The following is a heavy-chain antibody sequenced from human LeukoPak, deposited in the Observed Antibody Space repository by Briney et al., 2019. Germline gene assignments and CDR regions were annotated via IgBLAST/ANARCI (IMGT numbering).Heavy chain of an antibody. Sequence: GGSLRLSCAASGFTFSSYWMGWVRQAPGKGLEWVANIKQDGSEKYYVDSVKGRFTISRDNSKNMLYLQMNSLGAEDTAVYYCARSLRVRGVPDYMDVWGKGTTVTISS. J-gene: IGHJ6*03. D-gene: IGHD3-10*01. CDR3: ARSLRVRGVPDYMDV. V-gene: IGHV3-7*03. CDR2: IKQDGSEK. CDR1: GFTFSSYW.